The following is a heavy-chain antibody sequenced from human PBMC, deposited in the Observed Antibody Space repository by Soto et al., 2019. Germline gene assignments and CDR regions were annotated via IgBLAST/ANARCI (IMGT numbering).Heavy chain of an antibody. V-gene: IGHV3-30-3*01. CDR1: GFTFRNYA. J-gene: IGHJ4*02. CDR2: ISVDGANI. Sequence: QVQLVESGGVVVQPGTSLRLSCAASGFTFRNYAMHWVRQSPAKGLEWLAVISVDGANIFYADAAKGRFTISRDNSKETLYLQLDSLRPEDTGVYFCARDPYGGYIFDSWGQGTQVTLSS. D-gene: IGHD5-12*01. CDR3: ARDPYGGYIFDS.